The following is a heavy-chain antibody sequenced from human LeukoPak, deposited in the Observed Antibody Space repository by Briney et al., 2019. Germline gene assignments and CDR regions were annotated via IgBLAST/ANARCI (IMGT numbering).Heavy chain of an antibody. CDR2: IYSGGST. CDR1: GFTVSSNY. Sequence: PGGSLRLSCAASGFTVSSNYMSWVRQAPGKGLEWVSVIYSGGSTYYADSVKGRFTISRDNSKNTLYLQMNSLRAEDTAVYYCARGWESDDLLTGYYEAGWFDPWGQGTLVTVSS. D-gene: IGHD3-9*01. V-gene: IGHV3-53*01. J-gene: IGHJ5*02. CDR3: ARGWESDDLLTGYYEAGWFDP.